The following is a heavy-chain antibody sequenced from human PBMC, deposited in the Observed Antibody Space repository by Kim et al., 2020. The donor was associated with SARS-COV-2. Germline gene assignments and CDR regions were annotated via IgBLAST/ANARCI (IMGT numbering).Heavy chain of an antibody. V-gene: IGHV5-51*01. CDR2: YPGDSDT. D-gene: IGHD2-15*01. CDR3: ARIGDY. Sequence: YPGDSDTRYSPSLQAQVTISADKSISTAYLQWSSLKASDTAMYYCARIGDYWGQGTLVTVSS. J-gene: IGHJ4*02.